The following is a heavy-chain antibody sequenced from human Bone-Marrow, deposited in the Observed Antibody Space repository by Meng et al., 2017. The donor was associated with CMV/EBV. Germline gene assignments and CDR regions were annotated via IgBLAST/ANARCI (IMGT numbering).Heavy chain of an antibody. D-gene: IGHD3-3*01. J-gene: IGHJ4*02. CDR1: GGTFSSYA. Sequence: SVKVSCKASGGTFSSYAISWVRQAPGQGLEWMRGIIPIFGTANYAQKFQGRVTITTDESTSTAYMDMSSLRSEDTAVYYCARSISRIFGVGRPLDYWGQGTLVTVSS. CDR2: IIPIFGTA. CDR3: ARSISRIFGVGRPLDY. V-gene: IGHV1-69*05.